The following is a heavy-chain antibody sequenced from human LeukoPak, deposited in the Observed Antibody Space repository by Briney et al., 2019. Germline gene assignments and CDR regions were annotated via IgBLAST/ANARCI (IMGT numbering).Heavy chain of an antibody. CDR2: ISWNSGSI. V-gene: IGHV3-9*01. J-gene: IGHJ6*03. CDR3: ARRLQYYYYMDV. Sequence: PGGSLRLSCAASGFTFDDYAMHWVRQAPGKGLEWVSGISWNSGSIGYADSVKGRFTISRDNSKNTLYLQMNSLRAEDTAVYYCARRLQYYYYMDVWGKGTTVTVSS. CDR1: GFTFDDYA.